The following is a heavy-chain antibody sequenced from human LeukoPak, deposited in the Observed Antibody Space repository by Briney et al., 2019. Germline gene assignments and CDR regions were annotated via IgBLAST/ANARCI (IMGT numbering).Heavy chain of an antibody. J-gene: IGHJ6*03. CDR3: ARDRTGYSSSWGKGDYYYYYMDV. Sequence: PSETLSLTCTVSGGSISSYYWSWIRQPAGKGLEWIGRIYTSGSTTYNPSLKSRVTMSVDTSKNQCSLKLSSVTAADTAVYYCARDRTGYSSSWGKGDYYYYYMDVWGKGTTVTVSS. V-gene: IGHV4-4*07. CDR2: IYTSGST. CDR1: GGSISSYY. D-gene: IGHD6-6*01.